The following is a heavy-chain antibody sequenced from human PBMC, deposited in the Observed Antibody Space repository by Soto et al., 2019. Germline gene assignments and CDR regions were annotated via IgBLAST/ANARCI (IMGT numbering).Heavy chain of an antibody. CDR2: ISGNGDTT. CDR3: ASGGGIVVVPAAMNYYYMDV. CDR1: GFTFSSSA. Sequence: GGSLRLSCAASGFTFSSSAMSWVRQAPGKGLDWVSAISGNGDTTYYADSVKGRFTISRDISKNTLYLQMNSLRAEDTAVYYCASGGGIVVVPAAMNYYYMDVWGKGTTVTVSS. D-gene: IGHD2-2*01. J-gene: IGHJ6*03. V-gene: IGHV3-23*01.